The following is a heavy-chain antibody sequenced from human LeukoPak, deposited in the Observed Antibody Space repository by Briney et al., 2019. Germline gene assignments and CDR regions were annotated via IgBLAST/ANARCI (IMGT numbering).Heavy chain of an antibody. CDR1: GFTFSSYW. CDR2: INSDGSST. Sequence: GGSLRLSCAASGFTFSSYWMHWVRQAPGKGLVWVSRINSDGSSTSYADSVKGRFTISRDNAKNTLYLQMNSLRAEDTAVYYCARNPGTTVTTRLEDYYYGMDVWGQGTTVTVSS. CDR3: ARNPGTTVTTRLEDYYYGMDV. J-gene: IGHJ6*02. D-gene: IGHD4-17*01. V-gene: IGHV3-74*01.